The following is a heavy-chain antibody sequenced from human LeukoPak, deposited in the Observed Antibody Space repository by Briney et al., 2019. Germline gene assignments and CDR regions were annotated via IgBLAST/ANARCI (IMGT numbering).Heavy chain of an antibody. Sequence: GGSLRLSCAASGFPFNVQTMSWVRQAPGKGLDWVASMREDGSGIHYVDSVKGRFTISRDNPKNSVYLQMNSLRDEDTAVYYCARGGATGGRFENWGQGTLVTVSS. CDR3: ARGGATGGRFEN. CDR2: MREDGSGI. J-gene: IGHJ4*02. D-gene: IGHD1-26*01. V-gene: IGHV3-7*01. CDR1: GFPFNVQT.